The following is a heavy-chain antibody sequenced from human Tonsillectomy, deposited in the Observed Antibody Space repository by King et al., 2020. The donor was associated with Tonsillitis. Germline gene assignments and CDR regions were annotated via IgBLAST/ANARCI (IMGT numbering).Heavy chain of an antibody. CDR2: ISGSVSST. Sequence: VQLVESGGGLAQPGGSLRLSCAVSGFTFRSYAMSWVRQAPGKGLEWVAGISGSVSSTYYADSVKGRFSISSDNSKNMLYVEMNNLSAEDTAVYYCAKDLLQCSGGSCYNAFDIWGQGTMVTVSS. V-gene: IGHV3-23*04. D-gene: IGHD2-15*01. CDR1: GFTFRSYA. J-gene: IGHJ3*02. CDR3: AKDLLQCSGGSCYNAFDI.